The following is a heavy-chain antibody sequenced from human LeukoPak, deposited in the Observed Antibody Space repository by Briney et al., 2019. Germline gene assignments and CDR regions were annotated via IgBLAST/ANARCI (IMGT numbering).Heavy chain of an antibody. CDR1: GFTFSNYG. J-gene: IGHJ6*04. Sequence: GGSLRLSCAASGFTFSNYGMHWVRQAPGKGLEWVAFIRSDGINKYHADSVKGRFTISRDNSKNTLYLQMNSLRAEDTAVYYCAELGITMIGGVWGKGTTVTISS. CDR2: IRSDGINK. V-gene: IGHV3-30*02. D-gene: IGHD3-10*02. CDR3: AELGITMIGGV.